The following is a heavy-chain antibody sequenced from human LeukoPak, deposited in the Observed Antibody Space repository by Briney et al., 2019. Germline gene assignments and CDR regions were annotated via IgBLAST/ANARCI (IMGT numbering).Heavy chain of an antibody. J-gene: IGHJ4*02. CDR2: ISHSGANT. D-gene: IGHD6-19*01. V-gene: IGHV3-23*01. Sequence: GGSLRLSCAASGFTFSDSAMDWVRQAPGKGLEWVSLISHSGANTFYADSVKGRFTVSRDNSKNTMYLQMNSLRAEDTAVYYCSTDQVAVGPCWGQGTLVTVSS. CDR3: STDQVAVGPC. CDR1: GFTFSDSA.